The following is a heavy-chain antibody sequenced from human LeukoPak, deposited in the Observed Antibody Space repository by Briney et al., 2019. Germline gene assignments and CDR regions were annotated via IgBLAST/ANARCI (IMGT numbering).Heavy chain of an antibody. CDR3: ARDNCSSTSCPEPINWFDP. Sequence: SVKVSCKASGGTFSSYAISWVRQAPGQGLEWMGGIIPIFGTANYAQKFQGRVTITADKSTSTAYMELSSLRSEDTAVYYCARDNCSSTSCPEPINWFDPWGQGTLVTVSS. CDR1: GGTFSSYA. CDR2: IIPIFGTA. D-gene: IGHD2-2*01. J-gene: IGHJ5*02. V-gene: IGHV1-69*06.